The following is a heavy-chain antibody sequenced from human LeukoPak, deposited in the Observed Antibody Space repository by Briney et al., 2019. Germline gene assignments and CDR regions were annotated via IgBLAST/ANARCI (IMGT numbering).Heavy chain of an antibody. CDR3: AKDAGGPRPYNWFDP. V-gene: IGHV3-9*01. D-gene: IGHD2-15*01. CDR2: ISWNSGSI. J-gene: IGHJ5*02. CDR1: GFTFDDYA. Sequence: PGRSLRLSCAASGFTFDDYAMHWVRQAPGKGLECVSGISWNSGSIGYADSVKGRFTISRDNAKNSLYLQMNSLRAEDTALYYCAKDAGGPRPYNWFDPWGQGTLVTVSS.